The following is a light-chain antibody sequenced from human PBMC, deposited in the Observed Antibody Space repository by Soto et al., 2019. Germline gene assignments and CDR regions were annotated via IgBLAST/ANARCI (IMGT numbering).Light chain of an antibody. CDR3: QQSYNTPIT. CDR1: QGISSS. J-gene: IGKJ5*01. V-gene: IGKV1-39*01. CDR2: EAS. Sequence: IQLTQYTSSLSASIGDRVTITCRASQGISSSLAWYQQEPGKAPKLLIYEASTLQSGVPSRFSGRGSGTDFTLTISGLEPADFATYFCQQSYNTPITFGQGTRLEIK.